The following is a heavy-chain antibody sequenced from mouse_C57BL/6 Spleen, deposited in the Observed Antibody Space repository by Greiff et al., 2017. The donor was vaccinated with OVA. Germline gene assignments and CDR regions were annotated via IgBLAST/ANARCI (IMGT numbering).Heavy chain of an antibody. CDR3: ARVAPYYYGSSHWYFDV. CDR1: GFTFSDYY. CDR2: INYDGSST. J-gene: IGHJ1*03. V-gene: IGHV5-16*01. D-gene: IGHD1-1*01. Sequence: EVHLVESEGGLVQPGSSMKLSCTASGFTFSDYYMAWVRQVPEKGLEWVANINYDGSSTYYLDSLKSRFIISRDNAKNILYLQMSSLKSEDTATYYCARVAPYYYGSSHWYFDVWGTGTTVTVSS.